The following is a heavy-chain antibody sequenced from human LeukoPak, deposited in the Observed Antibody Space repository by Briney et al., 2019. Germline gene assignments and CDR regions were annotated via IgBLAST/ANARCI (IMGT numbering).Heavy chain of an antibody. J-gene: IGHJ6*04. CDR2: IIPIFGTA. V-gene: IGHV1-69*13. Sequence: GASVKVSCKASGGTFSSYAISWVRQAPGQGLEWMGGIIPIFGTANYAQKFQGRVTVTADECTSTDYMELSSLRSEDTAVYYCARGYYYGSGREDGMDVWGKGTTVTVSS. D-gene: IGHD3-10*01. CDR3: ARGYYYGSGREDGMDV. CDR1: GGTFSSYA.